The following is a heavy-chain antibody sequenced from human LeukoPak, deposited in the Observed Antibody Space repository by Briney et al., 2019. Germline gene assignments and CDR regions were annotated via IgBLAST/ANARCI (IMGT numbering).Heavy chain of an antibody. D-gene: IGHD2-15*01. J-gene: IGHJ4*02. CDR2: ISSSGSTI. V-gene: IGHV3-48*03. CDR3: ARDPGGSKRVYWFDY. Sequence: PGGSLRLSCAASGFTFSSYEMNWVRQAPGKGLEWVSYISSSGSTIYYADSVKGRFTISRDNAKNSLYLQMNSLRAEDTAVYYCARDPGGSKRVYWFDYWGQGTLVTVSS. CDR1: GFTFSSYE.